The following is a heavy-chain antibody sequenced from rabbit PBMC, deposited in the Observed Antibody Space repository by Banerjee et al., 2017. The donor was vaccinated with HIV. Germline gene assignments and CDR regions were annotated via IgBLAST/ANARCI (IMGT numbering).Heavy chain of an antibody. D-gene: IGHD2-1*01. V-gene: IGHV1S45*01. CDR1: GFTLSSYW. J-gene: IGHJ4*01. CDR2: IYVGSSGST. Sequence: QEQLEESGGDLVKPEGSLTLTCTASGFTLSSYWICWVRQAPGKGLEWIACIYVGSSGSTAYASWAKGRFTISKTSSTTVTLQMTSLTAADTATYFCARDMVAGLFNLWGQGTLVTVS. CDR3: ARDMVAGLFNL.